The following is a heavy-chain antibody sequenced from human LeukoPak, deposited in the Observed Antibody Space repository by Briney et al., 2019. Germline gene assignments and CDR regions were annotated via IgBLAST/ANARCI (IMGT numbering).Heavy chain of an antibody. Sequence: GGSLRLXCAASGFTYSSYWMSWVRQAPGKGLEWVANIKQDGSEKYYVDSVKGRFTISRDNAKNSLYLQMNSLRAEDTAVYYCARDQGYYYYMDVWGKGTTVTVSS. J-gene: IGHJ6*03. CDR3: ARDQGYYYYMDV. V-gene: IGHV3-7*01. CDR1: GFTYSSYW. CDR2: IKQDGSEK.